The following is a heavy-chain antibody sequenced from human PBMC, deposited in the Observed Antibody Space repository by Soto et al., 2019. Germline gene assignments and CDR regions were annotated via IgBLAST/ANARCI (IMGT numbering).Heavy chain of an antibody. V-gene: IGHV4-39*01. D-gene: IGHD3-10*01. Sequence: QLQLQESGPGLVKPSETLSLTCTVSGGSISSSSYYWGWIRQPPGKGLEWIGSIYYSGSTYYNPSLENRVTISVDTSKNQFSLKLSSVTAADTAVYYCARVFVVREGTLVPYEIDYWGQGTLVTVSS. J-gene: IGHJ4*02. CDR2: IYYSGST. CDR3: ARVFVVREGTLVPYEIDY. CDR1: GGSISSSSYY.